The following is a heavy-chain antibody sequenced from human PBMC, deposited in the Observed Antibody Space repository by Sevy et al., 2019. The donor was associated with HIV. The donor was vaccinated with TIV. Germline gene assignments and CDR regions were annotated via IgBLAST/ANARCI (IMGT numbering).Heavy chain of an antibody. D-gene: IGHD2-15*01. Sequence: GGSLRLSCAASGFTFSSYAMSWVRQAPGKGLEWVSAISGSGGSTYYADSVKGRFTISRDNSKNTLYLQMNSLRAEDTAVYYCARGGCSGASCQLDYWGQGTLVTVSS. CDR1: GFTFSSYA. CDR2: ISGSGGST. J-gene: IGHJ4*02. CDR3: ARGGCSGASCQLDY. V-gene: IGHV3-23*01.